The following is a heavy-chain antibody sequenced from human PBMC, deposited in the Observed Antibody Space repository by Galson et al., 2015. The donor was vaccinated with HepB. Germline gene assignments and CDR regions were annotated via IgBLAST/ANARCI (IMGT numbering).Heavy chain of an antibody. D-gene: IGHD5-18*01. CDR1: GGSFSGYY. Sequence: ETLSLTCAVYGGSFSGYYWSWIRQPPGKGLEWIGEINHSGSTNYNPSLKSRVTISVDTSKNQFSLKLSSVTAADTAVYYCASRGYSYGRPKVLVHWGQGTLVTVSS. CDR2: INHSGST. V-gene: IGHV4-34*01. CDR3: ASRGYSYGRPKVLVH. J-gene: IGHJ4*02.